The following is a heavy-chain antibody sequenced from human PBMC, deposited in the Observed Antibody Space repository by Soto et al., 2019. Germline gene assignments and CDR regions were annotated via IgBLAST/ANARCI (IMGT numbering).Heavy chain of an antibody. CDR3: ARARGTTGPGYYYYYMDV. Sequence: GGSLRLSCAASGFTVSSNYMSWVRQAPGKGLEWVSVIYSGGSTYYADSVKGRFTISRDNSKNTLYLQMNSLRAEDTAVYYCARARGTTGPGYYYYYMDVWGKGTTVTVSS. J-gene: IGHJ6*03. D-gene: IGHD1-26*01. CDR2: IYSGGST. V-gene: IGHV3-66*01. CDR1: GFTVSSNY.